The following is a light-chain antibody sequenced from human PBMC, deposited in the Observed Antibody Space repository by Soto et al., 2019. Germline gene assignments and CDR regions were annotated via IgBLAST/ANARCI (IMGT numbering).Light chain of an antibody. CDR1: QSISSW. CDR3: QQYNSYPT. CDR2: KAS. V-gene: IGKV1-5*03. Sequence: DIQMTQSPSTLSASVGERVTITCRASQSISSWLAWYQQKPGKAPKLLIYKASSLESGVPSRFSGSGSGTEFTLTISSLQPDDFATYYCQQYNSYPTFGQGTKVDI. J-gene: IGKJ1*01.